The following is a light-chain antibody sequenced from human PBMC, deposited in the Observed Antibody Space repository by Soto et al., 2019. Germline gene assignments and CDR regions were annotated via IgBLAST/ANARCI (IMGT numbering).Light chain of an antibody. J-gene: IGKJ5*01. Sequence: EIVMTQSPATLSVSPGERAALSCRASQSVSSKLAWYRQRPGQAPRLVIYDTSTRATGVPARFSGSGSGTEFTLTISSLQSEDFGVYYCQQYNDWSSITFGQGTRLEIK. CDR3: QQYNDWSSIT. CDR1: QSVSSK. V-gene: IGKV3-15*01. CDR2: DTS.